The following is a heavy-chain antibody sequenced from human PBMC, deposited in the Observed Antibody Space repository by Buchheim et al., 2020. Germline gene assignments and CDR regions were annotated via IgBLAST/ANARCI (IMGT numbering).Heavy chain of an antibody. CDR1: GFTFSSYW. CDR3: ASDTYYDYIWGGNYYGMDV. D-gene: IGHD3-16*01. J-gene: IGHJ6*02. Sequence: EVQLVESGGGLVQPGGSLRLSCAASGFTFSSYWMSWVRQAPGKGLEWVANIKQDGSEKYYVDSVKGRFTISRDNAKNSLYLQMNSLRAEDTAVYYCASDTYYDYIWGGNYYGMDVWSQGTT. V-gene: IGHV3-7*01. CDR2: IKQDGSEK.